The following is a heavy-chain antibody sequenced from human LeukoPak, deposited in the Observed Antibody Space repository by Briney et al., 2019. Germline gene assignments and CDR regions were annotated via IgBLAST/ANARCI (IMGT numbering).Heavy chain of an antibody. Sequence: GGSLRLSCAASGFPFSSLSMTWVRQAPGKGLEWVSSISSSNSYIYYADSVKGRFTISRDNAKNSLYLQMNSLRAEDTAVYYCARHSHFDYWGQGTLVTVSS. V-gene: IGHV3-21*01. J-gene: IGHJ4*02. CDR1: GFPFSSLS. CDR3: ARHSHFDY. CDR2: ISSSNSYI.